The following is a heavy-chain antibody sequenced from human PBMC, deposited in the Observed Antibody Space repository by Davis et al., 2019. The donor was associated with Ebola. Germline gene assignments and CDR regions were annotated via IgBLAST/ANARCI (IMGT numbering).Heavy chain of an antibody. Sequence: SETLSLTCTVSGGSISSYYWSWIRQPPGKGLEWIGYIYYSGSTNYNPSLKSRVTISVDTSKNQFSLKLSSVTAADTAVYYCARPVGVYYHYFDYWGQGTLVTVSS. CDR3: ARPVGVYYHYFDY. J-gene: IGHJ4*02. CDR1: GGSISSYY. V-gene: IGHV4-59*01. CDR2: IYYSGST. D-gene: IGHD1-26*01.